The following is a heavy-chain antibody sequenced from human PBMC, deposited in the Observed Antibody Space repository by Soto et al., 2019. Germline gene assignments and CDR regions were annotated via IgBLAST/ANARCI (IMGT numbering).Heavy chain of an antibody. J-gene: IGHJ4*02. CDR1: GGSISSYY. CDR3: ARVKGRWLQSFPFDY. CDR2: IYYSGST. V-gene: IGHV4-59*01. D-gene: IGHD5-12*01. Sequence: PSETLSLTCTVSGGSISSYYWSWIRQPPGKGLEWIGYIYYSGSTNYNPSLKSRVTISVDTSKNQFSLKLSSVTAADTAVYYCARVKGRWLQSFPFDYWGQGTLVTVSS.